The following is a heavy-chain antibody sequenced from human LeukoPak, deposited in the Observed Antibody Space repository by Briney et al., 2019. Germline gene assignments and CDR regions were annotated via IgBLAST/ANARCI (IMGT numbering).Heavy chain of an antibody. Sequence: TSETLSLTCTVSGGSISSGDYYWSWIRQPPGKGLEWIGYIYYSGSTYYNPSLKSRVTISVETSKNQFSLKLSSVTAADTAVYYCARDRSGYYADYWGQGTLVTVSS. CDR2: IYYSGST. CDR3: ARDRSGYYADY. J-gene: IGHJ4*02. CDR1: GGSISSGDYY. D-gene: IGHD3-22*01. V-gene: IGHV4-30-4*01.